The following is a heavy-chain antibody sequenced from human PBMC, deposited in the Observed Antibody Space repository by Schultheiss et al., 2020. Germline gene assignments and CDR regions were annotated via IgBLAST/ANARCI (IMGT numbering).Heavy chain of an antibody. CDR3: ARDLHSSGYYYEGTDY. J-gene: IGHJ4*02. CDR2: IIPIFGTA. V-gene: IGHV1-69*13. CDR1: GGTFSSYA. Sequence: SVKVSCKASGGTFSSYAISWVRQAPGQGLEWMGRIIPIFGTANYAQKFQGRVTITADESTSTAYMELSSLRSEDTAVYYCARDLHSSGYYYEGTDYWGQGTLVTVSS. D-gene: IGHD3-22*01.